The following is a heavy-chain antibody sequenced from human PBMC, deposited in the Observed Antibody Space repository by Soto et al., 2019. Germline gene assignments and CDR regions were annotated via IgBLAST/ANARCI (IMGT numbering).Heavy chain of an antibody. CDR2: INHSGTT. V-gene: IGHV4-34*01. Sequence: PSETLSLTCAVYGGSFSAYYWTWIRQPPGKWLEWIGEINHSGTTKYNPSLKSRVTISVDTSKNQFSLRLNSMTAADTAVYYCSRGRFDTLTGTRLSDYWGRGNVVNVSS. CDR3: SRGRFDTLTGTRLSDY. J-gene: IGHJ4*02. CDR1: GGSFSAYY. D-gene: IGHD3-9*01.